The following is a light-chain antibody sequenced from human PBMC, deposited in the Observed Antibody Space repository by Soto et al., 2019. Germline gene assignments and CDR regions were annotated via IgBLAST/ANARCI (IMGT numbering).Light chain of an antibody. CDR1: QTVTSTY. Sequence: EVVLTQSPGTLSLSPGERATLSCRASQTVTSTYLAWYQQKPGQAPKLLIYAASTRATGIPDRFSASGSGTDFTLIISSVEPEDFAVYYCQQRSNWPPITFGQGTRLEIK. J-gene: IGKJ5*01. CDR2: AAS. CDR3: QQRSNWPPIT. V-gene: IGKV3D-20*02.